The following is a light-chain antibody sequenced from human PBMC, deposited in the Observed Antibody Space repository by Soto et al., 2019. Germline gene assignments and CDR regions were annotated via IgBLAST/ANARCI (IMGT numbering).Light chain of an antibody. CDR1: QSASAF. CDR2: HAP. J-gene: IGKJ5*01. Sequence: EIVLPQSPATLSLSPGERATLSCRASQSASAFLAWYQQKPGQAPRLLIYHAPNAATGFPARFRGSGSGTDFTLTISSLEPENFAVYYCQPRSNWPITFGQGTRLEIK. V-gene: IGKV3-11*01. CDR3: QPRSNWPIT.